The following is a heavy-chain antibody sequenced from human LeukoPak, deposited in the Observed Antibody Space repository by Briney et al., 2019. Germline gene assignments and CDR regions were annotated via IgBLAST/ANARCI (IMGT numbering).Heavy chain of an antibody. CDR3: ARHGCSSTSCYGNFDY. V-gene: IGHV1-18*01. J-gene: IGHJ4*02. CDR1: GYTFTSYG. CDR2: ISAYNGNT. D-gene: IGHD2-2*01. Sequence: GASVKVSCKASGYTFTSYGISWVRQAPGQGLEWMGWISAYNGNTSYAQKLQGRVTMTTDTSTSTAYMELRSLRSDDTAVYYCARHGCSSTSCYGNFDYWGQGTLVTVSS.